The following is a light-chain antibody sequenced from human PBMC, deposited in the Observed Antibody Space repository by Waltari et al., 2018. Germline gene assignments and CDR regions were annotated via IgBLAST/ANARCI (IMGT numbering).Light chain of an antibody. CDR2: GAS. CDR1: QSVSSN. J-gene: IGKJ2*01. V-gene: IGKV3-15*01. CDR3: QQYNNWPMYT. Sequence: IVMTQSPATLSVSPGERATLSCRASQSVSSNLAWYQQKPGQAPRPLIYGASTRATGIPARFSGSGSGTEFTLTISSLQSEDFAVYYCQQYNNWPMYTFGQGTKLEIK.